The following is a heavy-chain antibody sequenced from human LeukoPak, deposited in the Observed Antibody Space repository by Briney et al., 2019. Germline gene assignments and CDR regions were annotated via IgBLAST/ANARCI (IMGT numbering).Heavy chain of an antibody. CDR3: AKGYCSSTSCSEFDY. Sequence: PGGSLRLSCAPSGFTFSSYSTSWVRQPRGEGLEWVSYISSSSSTIYYPDSVQGRFTISRDNSKNTLYQQMNSLRAEDTAVYYCAKGYCSSTSCSEFDYWGQGTLVTVSS. J-gene: IGHJ4*02. CDR2: ISSSSSTI. CDR1: GFTFSSYS. V-gene: IGHV3-48*01. D-gene: IGHD2-2*01.